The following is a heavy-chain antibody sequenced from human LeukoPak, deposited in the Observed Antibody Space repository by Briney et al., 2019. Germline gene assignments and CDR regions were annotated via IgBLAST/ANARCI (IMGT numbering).Heavy chain of an antibody. CDR2: IPYDGSNK. V-gene: IGHV3-30-3*01. D-gene: IGHD2-2*01. Sequence: GGSLRLSCAASGFTFSSYSMHWVRQAPGKGLEWVAVIPYDGSNKYYADSVKGRFTISRDNSKNTLYLQMNSLRAEDTAVYYCASSWYCSSTSCYPLDYWGQGTLVTVSS. J-gene: IGHJ4*02. CDR1: GFTFSSYS. CDR3: ASSWYCSSTSCYPLDY.